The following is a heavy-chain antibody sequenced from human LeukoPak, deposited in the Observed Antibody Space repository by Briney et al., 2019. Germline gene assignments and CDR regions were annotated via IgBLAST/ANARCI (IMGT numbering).Heavy chain of an antibody. D-gene: IGHD4-23*01. V-gene: IGHV1-18*01. J-gene: IGHJ4*02. CDR3: ARSPVEGAFDY. Sequence: ASVKVSCKASGYTFASFGITWVRQAPGQGLEWMGWISAYNGNTHFAQRLQDRVSMTTDTSTSTAYMELRSLRFDDTAIYYCARSPVEGAFDYWGQGTLATVSS. CDR2: ISAYNGNT. CDR1: GYTFASFG.